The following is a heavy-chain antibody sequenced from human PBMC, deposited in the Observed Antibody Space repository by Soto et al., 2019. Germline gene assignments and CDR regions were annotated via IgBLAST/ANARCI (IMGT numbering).Heavy chain of an antibody. J-gene: IGHJ4*02. CDR3: GRVTTSCHF. CDR1: GYTFTSYG. V-gene: IGHV1-18*01. Sequence: QVQLVQSGAEVKKPGASVKVSCKAFGYTFTSYGTSWVRQAPGQGLEWMGWISAYNGNTKYAQKLQGRVTMTTDTATSTAYMELRRLRSYETSVFYMGRVTTSCHFWGEGAPVTVSS. D-gene: IGHD4-17*01. CDR2: ISAYNGNT.